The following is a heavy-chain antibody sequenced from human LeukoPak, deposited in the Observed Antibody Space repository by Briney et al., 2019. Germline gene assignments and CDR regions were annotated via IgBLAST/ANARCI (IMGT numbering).Heavy chain of an antibody. CDR1: GFTFGSYG. J-gene: IGHJ4*02. V-gene: IGHV3-9*01. Sequence: GGSLRLSCSTSGFTFGSYGMTWVRQAPGKGLEWVSGISWNSGSIGYADSVKGRFTISRDNAKNSLYLQMNSLRAEDTALYYCAKDAYSSGWFFDYWGQGTLVTVSS. D-gene: IGHD6-19*01. CDR2: ISWNSGSI. CDR3: AKDAYSSGWFFDY.